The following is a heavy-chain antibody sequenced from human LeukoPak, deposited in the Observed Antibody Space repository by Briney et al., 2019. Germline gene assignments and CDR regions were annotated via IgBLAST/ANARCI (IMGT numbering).Heavy chain of an antibody. V-gene: IGHV4-34*01. D-gene: IGHD2-2*01. J-gene: IGHJ6*03. CDR2: INHSGST. CDR3: ARGQGVVPAAYYYYYYYMDV. CDR1: GGSFSGYY. Sequence: SETLSLTCAVYGGSFSGYYWSWIRQPPGKGLEWIGEINHSGSTNYNPSLKSRVTISVDTSKNQFSLKLSSVTAADTAVYYCARGQGVVPAAYYYYYYYMDVWGKGTTVTDSS.